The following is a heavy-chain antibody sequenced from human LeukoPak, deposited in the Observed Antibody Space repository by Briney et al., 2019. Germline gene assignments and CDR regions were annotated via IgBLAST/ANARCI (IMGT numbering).Heavy chain of an antibody. Sequence: GASVKVSCKASGGTFSSYAISWVRQAPGQGLEWMRGIIPIFGTANYAQKFQGRVTITADESTSTAYMELSSLRSEDTAVYYCARSGSIAAAGTRYFQHWGQGTLVTVPS. D-gene: IGHD6-13*01. CDR3: ARSGSIAAAGTRYFQH. V-gene: IGHV1-69*01. CDR2: IIPIFGTA. CDR1: GGTFSSYA. J-gene: IGHJ1*01.